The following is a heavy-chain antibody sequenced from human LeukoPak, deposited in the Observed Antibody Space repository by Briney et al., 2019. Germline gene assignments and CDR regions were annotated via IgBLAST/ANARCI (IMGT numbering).Heavy chain of an antibody. CDR2: IKQDGSEK. V-gene: IGHV3-7*01. Sequence: PGGSLRLSCAASGFTFSSYWMSWVRQAPGKGLECVANIKQDGSEKYYVDSVKGRFTISRDNAKNSLYLQMNSLRAEDTAVYYCARESGIVAKIWGPWFDPWGQGTLVTVSS. CDR3: ARESGIVAKIWGPWFDP. D-gene: IGHD5-12*01. CDR1: GFTFSSYW. J-gene: IGHJ5*02.